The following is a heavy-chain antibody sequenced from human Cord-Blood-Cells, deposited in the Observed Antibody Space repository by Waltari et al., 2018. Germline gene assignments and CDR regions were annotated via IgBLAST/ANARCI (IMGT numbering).Heavy chain of an antibody. CDR2: INHSGSN. V-gene: IGHV4-34*01. J-gene: IGHJ4*02. Sequence: QVQLQQWGAGLLKPSETLSLTCAVYGGSFSGYYWSWIRQPPGKGLEWIGEINHSGSNNRTPCLKSRVTISVDTSKNQFSLKLSSVTAADTAVYYCARVRWAVAGTGPFDYWGQGTLVTVSS. CDR1: GGSFSGYY. CDR3: ARVRWAVAGTGPFDY. D-gene: IGHD6-19*01.